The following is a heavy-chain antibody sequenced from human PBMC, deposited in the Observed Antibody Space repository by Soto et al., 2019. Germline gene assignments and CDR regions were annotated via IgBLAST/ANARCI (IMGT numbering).Heavy chain of an antibody. Sequence: PGGFLRLSCAASGFTFSDYYMSWIRQAPGKGLEWVSYISSSGSTIYYADSVKGRFTISRDNAKNSLYLQMNSLRAEDTAVYYCARRSGRYYDFWSGYAPRDDAFDIWGQGTMVTVSS. CDR3: ARRSGRYYDFWSGYAPRDDAFDI. CDR1: GFTFSDYY. V-gene: IGHV3-11*01. D-gene: IGHD3-3*01. CDR2: ISSSGSTI. J-gene: IGHJ3*02.